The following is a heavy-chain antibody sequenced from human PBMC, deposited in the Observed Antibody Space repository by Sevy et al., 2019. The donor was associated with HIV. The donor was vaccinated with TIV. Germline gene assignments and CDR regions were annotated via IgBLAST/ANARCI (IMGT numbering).Heavy chain of an antibody. CDR3: VKDAGVAGSGYYFDS. D-gene: IGHD6-19*01. CDR2: ISWSGDNT. V-gene: IGHV3-43*01. Sequence: GGSLRLSCEASGFTFDDYVMHWVRQGPRKALEWISLISWSGDNTYYADSVKGRFTISRDNTKNSLYLQMNSLTSDDTALYYWVKDAGVAGSGYYFDSWGQGTLVTVSS. CDR1: GFTFDDYV. J-gene: IGHJ4*02.